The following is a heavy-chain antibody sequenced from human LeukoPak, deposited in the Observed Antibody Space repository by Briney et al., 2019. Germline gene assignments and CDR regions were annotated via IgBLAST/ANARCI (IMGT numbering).Heavy chain of an antibody. V-gene: IGHV3-48*03. CDR1: GFTFSSYE. Sequence: GGSLRLSCAVSGFTFSSYEMHWVRQAPGKGQEWVSYISSSGSTIYYADSVKGRFTISRDNAKNSLYLQMNSLRAEDTAVYYCARDYGGSSPFDYWGQGTLVTVSS. D-gene: IGHD4-23*01. CDR2: ISSSGSTI. J-gene: IGHJ4*02. CDR3: ARDYGGSSPFDY.